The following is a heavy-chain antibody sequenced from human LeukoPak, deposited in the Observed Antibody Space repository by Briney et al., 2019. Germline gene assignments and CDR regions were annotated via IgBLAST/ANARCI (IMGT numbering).Heavy chain of an antibody. CDR2: MNVKTGAT. D-gene: IGHD3-22*01. CDR3: AREYYDSSGNPSEKYNWFDP. Sequence: GASVKVSCKASGYTFTDYYIHWVRQAPGHGLEWLGWMNVKTGATSSAQRFPGRFTMTRDTSISTAYMELSRLRSDDTAVYYCAREYYDSSGNPSEKYNWFDPWGQGTLVTVSS. V-gene: IGHV1-2*02. J-gene: IGHJ5*02. CDR1: GYTFTDYY.